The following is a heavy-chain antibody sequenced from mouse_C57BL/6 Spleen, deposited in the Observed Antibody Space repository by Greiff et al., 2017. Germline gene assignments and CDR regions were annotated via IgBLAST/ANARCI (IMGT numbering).Heavy chain of an antibody. CDR3: TRGELGRYYAMDY. V-gene: IGHV1-15*01. D-gene: IGHD4-1*01. CDR1: GYTFTDYE. CDR2: IDPETGGT. J-gene: IGHJ4*01. Sequence: VQLQQSGAELVRPGASVTLSCKASGYTFTDYEMHWVKQTPVHGLEWIGAIDPETGGTAYNQKFKGKAILTADKSSSTAYMELRSLTSEDSAVYYCTRGELGRYYAMDYWGQGTSVTVSS.